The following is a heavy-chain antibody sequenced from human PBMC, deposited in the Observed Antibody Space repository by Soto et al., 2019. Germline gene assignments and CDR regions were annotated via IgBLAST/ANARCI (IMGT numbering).Heavy chain of an antibody. CDR3: ARMATDFWSKGFDP. Sequence: ETLSLTCTVSVGSISSYYWNWILQPPGMGLEWIGYVYYTGSTSYNPSLKSRVTISVDTSKNQLSLKLSSVTAADTAVYYCARMATDFWSKGFDPWGQGTLVTV. V-gene: IGHV4-59*01. D-gene: IGHD3-3*01. J-gene: IGHJ5*02. CDR1: VGSISSYY. CDR2: VYYTGST.